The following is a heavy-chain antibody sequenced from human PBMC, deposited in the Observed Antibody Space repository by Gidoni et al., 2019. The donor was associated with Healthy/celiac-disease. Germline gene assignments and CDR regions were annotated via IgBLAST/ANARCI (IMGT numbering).Heavy chain of an antibody. V-gene: IGHV1-46*01. Sequence: QLVQSGAEVKKPGASVKVSCKASGYTFTSYYMHWVRQAPGQGLEWMGIINPSGGSTSYAQKFQGRVTMTRDTSTSTVYMELSSLRSEDTAVYYCARDAAVYYDSLHAFDIWGQGTMVTVSS. D-gene: IGHD3-22*01. CDR2: INPSGGST. J-gene: IGHJ3*02. CDR1: GYTFTSYY. CDR3: ARDAAVYYDSLHAFDI.